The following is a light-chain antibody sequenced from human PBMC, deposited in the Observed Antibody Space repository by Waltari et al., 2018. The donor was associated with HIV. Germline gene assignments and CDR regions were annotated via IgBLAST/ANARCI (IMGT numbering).Light chain of an antibody. CDR3: QSFDSDSQV. CDR1: SGSIVSNP. V-gene: IGLV6-57*01. CDR2: DDN. Sequence: FMLTQPHSVSASPGKTITISCTRSSGSIVSNPVHRYQQRPGGSPTTVIFDDNQRPSGVSDRFSGSIDTSSNSASLTIVGLRTEDEADYYCQSFDSDSQVFGGGTRLTVL. J-gene: IGLJ2*01.